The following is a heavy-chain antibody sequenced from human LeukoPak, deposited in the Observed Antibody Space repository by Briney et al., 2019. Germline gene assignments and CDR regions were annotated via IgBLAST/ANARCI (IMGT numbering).Heavy chain of an antibody. Sequence: GGSLRLSCAASGFTFSIYWMNWVRQAPGKGLEWVANIKRDGSEKYYVDSVKGRFTISRDNAKNSLYLQMNSLRAEDMAVYYCARGWNYAYDYWGQGTLVTVSS. CDR3: ARGWNYAYDY. J-gene: IGHJ4*02. CDR1: GFTFSIYW. D-gene: IGHD1-7*01. CDR2: IKRDGSEK. V-gene: IGHV3-7*01.